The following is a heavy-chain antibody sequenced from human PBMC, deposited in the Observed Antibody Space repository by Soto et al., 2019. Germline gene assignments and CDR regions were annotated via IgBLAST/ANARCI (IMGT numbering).Heavy chain of an antibody. J-gene: IGHJ4*02. Sequence: ASVKVSCKASGYTLIRYGINWVRQATGQGLEWMGWMNPNSGNTGYAQKFQGRVTMTRNTSISTAYMELSSLRSEDTAVYYCARGNWRYYDSSGYYYYFDYWGQGTLVTVSS. CDR3: ARGNWRYYDSSGYYYYFDY. CDR2: MNPNSGNT. CDR1: GYTLIRYG. V-gene: IGHV1-8*01. D-gene: IGHD3-22*01.